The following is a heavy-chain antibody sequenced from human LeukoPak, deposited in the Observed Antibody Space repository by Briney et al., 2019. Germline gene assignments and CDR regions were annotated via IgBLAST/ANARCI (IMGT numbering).Heavy chain of an antibody. CDR2: FDPEDGET. V-gene: IGHV1-24*01. Sequence: ASVKVSCKVSGYTLTELSMHWVRQAPGKGLEWMGGFDPEDGETIYAQKFQGRVTMTEDTSTDTAYMELSSLRSEDTAVYYCATRGPYDSSGYYYAFDYWGQGTLVTVSS. CDR3: ATRGPYDSSGYYYAFDY. J-gene: IGHJ4*02. D-gene: IGHD3-22*01. CDR1: GYTLTELS.